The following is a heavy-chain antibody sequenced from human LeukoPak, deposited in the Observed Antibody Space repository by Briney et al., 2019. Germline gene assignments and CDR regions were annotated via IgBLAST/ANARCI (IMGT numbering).Heavy chain of an antibody. D-gene: IGHD6-13*01. CDR2: ISGSSSTI. CDR3: ARDLIAAAGRGDY. J-gene: IGHJ4*02. Sequence: GGSLRLSCAASGFTFSSYSMNWVRQAPGKGLEWLSYISGSSSTIYYADSVKGRFTISRDNAKNSQYLQMNSLRAEDTAVYYCARDLIAAAGRGDYWGQGTLVTVSS. V-gene: IGHV3-48*04. CDR1: GFTFSSYS.